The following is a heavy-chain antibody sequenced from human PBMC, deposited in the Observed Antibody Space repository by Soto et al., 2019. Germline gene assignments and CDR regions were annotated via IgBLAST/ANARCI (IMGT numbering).Heavy chain of an antibody. D-gene: IGHD3-10*01. J-gene: IGHJ3*02. CDR1: GLTVSSNY. CDR3: ARDRPGDEGDAFDI. Sequence: EVQLVETGGGLIQPGGSLRLSCAASGLTVSSNYMNWVRQAPGKGLEWVSVLYSGGSTHYAGSVKGRFIISRDNSKNTLYLQMNSLRAEYTAVYYCARDRPGDEGDAFDIWGHGTMVTVSS. V-gene: IGHV3-53*02. CDR2: LYSGGST.